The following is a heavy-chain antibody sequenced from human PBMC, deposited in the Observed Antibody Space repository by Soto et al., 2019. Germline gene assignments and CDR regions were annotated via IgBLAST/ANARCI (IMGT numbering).Heavy chain of an antibody. CDR1: GSTLSTYD. J-gene: IGHJ3*02. CDR3: VRGPSHGAFDN. V-gene: IGHV3-30-3*01. CDR2: IVPDGSRA. Sequence: QVQLVESGGDVVQPGRSLRLSCTASGSTLSTYDILWVRQAPGRGLEWVAHIVPDGSRAYYADSVKGRFTISRDNARNSVYLQLVRLRPEDTAVYHCVRGPSHGAFDNWGQGTLVTVSS.